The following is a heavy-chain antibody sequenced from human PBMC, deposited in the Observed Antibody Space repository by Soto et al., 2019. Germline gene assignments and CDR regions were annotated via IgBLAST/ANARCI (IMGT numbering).Heavy chain of an antibody. Sequence: PSETLSLTCTVSGGSISSYYWSWIRQPPGKGLEWIGYIYYSGSTNYNPSLKSRATISVDTSKNQFSLKLSSVTAADTAVYYCARSERFLEWLPYDYWGQGTLVTVSS. D-gene: IGHD3-3*01. CDR1: GGSISSYY. CDR2: IYYSGST. V-gene: IGHV4-59*08. CDR3: ARSERFLEWLPYDY. J-gene: IGHJ4*02.